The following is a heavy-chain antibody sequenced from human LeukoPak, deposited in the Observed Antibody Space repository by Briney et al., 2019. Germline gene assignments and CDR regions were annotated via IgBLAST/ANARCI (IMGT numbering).Heavy chain of an antibody. Sequence: ASVKVSCKASGYTFTSYDINWVRQATGQGLEWMGWMNPNSGNTRYAQKFQGRVTMTRNTSISTAYMELSSLRSEDTAVYYCARITTMVRGVLSYWGQGTLVTVSS. D-gene: IGHD3-10*01. V-gene: IGHV1-8*01. J-gene: IGHJ4*02. CDR1: GYTFTSYD. CDR2: MNPNSGNT. CDR3: ARITTMVRGVLSY.